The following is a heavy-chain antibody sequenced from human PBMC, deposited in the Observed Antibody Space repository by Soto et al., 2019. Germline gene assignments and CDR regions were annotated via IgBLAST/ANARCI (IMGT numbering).Heavy chain of an antibody. V-gene: IGHV1-2*02. Sequence: ASVKVSCKASGYTFTSYGISWVRQAPGQGLEWMGWINPNSGGTDYAQKFQGRVTMTRDTSISTAYMELSRLRSDDTAVYYCAGGVLSGSYYNWFDPWGQGTPVTVSS. CDR2: INPNSGGT. J-gene: IGHJ5*02. D-gene: IGHD1-26*01. CDR3: AGGVLSGSYYNWFDP. CDR1: GYTFTSYG.